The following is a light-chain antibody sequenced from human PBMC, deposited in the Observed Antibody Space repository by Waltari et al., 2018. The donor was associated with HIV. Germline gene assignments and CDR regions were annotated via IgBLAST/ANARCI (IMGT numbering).Light chain of an antibody. V-gene: IGLV1-47*01. CDR2: RNN. J-gene: IGLJ3*02. CDR1: SSHTGSNY. Sequence: QSVLTQPPSASGTPGQRVTISCSGSSSHTGSNYAYCYQQLPGTAPKLLIYRNNQRPSGVPDRFSGSKSGTSASLAISGLRSEDEADYYCATWDDSLSGLWVFGGGTKLTVL. CDR3: ATWDDSLSGLWV.